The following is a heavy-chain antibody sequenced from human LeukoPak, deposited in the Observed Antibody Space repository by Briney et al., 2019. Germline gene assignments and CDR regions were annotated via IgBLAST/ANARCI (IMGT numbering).Heavy chain of an antibody. J-gene: IGHJ4*02. Sequence: ASVKVSCKASGYTFTSYGISWVRQAPGQGLEWMGWISAYNGNTNYAQKLQGRVTMTTDTSTSTAYMELRSLRSDDMAVYYCARDGNYYDSSGYNGVDYWGQGTLVTVSS. V-gene: IGHV1-18*03. CDR3: ARDGNYYDSSGYNGVDY. CDR2: ISAYNGNT. CDR1: GYTFTSYG. D-gene: IGHD3-22*01.